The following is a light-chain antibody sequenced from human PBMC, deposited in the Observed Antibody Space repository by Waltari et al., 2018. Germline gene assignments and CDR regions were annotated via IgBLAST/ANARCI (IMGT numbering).Light chain of an antibody. V-gene: IGLV2-14*03. Sequence: QSALTQPASVSGSPGQSITISCTETGSDVGDYKYVSWYQQHPGKLPKLMIYDVSKRPSGVSNRFSGSKSGNTASLTISGLQAEDEADYFCSSYTSTYLFGTATKVTVL. J-gene: IGLJ1*01. CDR2: DVS. CDR3: SSYTSTYL. CDR1: GSDVGDYKY.